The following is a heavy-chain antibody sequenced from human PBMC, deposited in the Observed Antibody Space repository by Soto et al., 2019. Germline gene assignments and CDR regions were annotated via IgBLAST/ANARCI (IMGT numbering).Heavy chain of an antibody. CDR2: IYPGDSDT. J-gene: IGHJ6*03. CDR1: GYSFTSYW. V-gene: IGHV5-51*01. Sequence: LGESLKISCKGSGYSFTSYWIGWVRQMPWKGLEWMGIIYPGDSDTRYSPSFQGQVTTSADKSISTAYLQWSSLKASDTALYYCARQAAYYCYYMDVWGKGTTVTVSS. CDR3: ARQAAYYCYYMDV.